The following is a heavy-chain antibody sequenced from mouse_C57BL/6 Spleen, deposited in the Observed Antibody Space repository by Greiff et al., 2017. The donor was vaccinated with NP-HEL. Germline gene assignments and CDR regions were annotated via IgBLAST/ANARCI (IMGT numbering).Heavy chain of an antibody. V-gene: IGHV1-18*01. CDR2: INPNNGGT. J-gene: IGHJ3*01. D-gene: IGHD1-1*01. CDR1: GYTFTDYN. CDR3: ARWYYAWFAY. Sequence: EVQLQESGPELVKPGASVKIPCKASGYTFTDYNMDWVKQSHGKSLEWIGDINPNNGGTIYNQKFKGKATLTVDKSSSTAYMELRSLTSEDTAVYYCARWYYAWFAYWGQGTLVTVSA.